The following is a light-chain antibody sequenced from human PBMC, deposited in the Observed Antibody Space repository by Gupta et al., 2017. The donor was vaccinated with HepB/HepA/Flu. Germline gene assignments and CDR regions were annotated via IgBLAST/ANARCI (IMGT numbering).Light chain of an antibody. CDR2: AAS. CDR3: QQRHHCPVT. V-gene: IGKV3-15*01. J-gene: IGKJ5*01. CDR1: QNATIS. Sequence: EILMTQSPATLSVSPGDRATLSCRASQNATISVAWNQQKPGQAPRLLIYAASNRATGVPDRFSGSGSGTEFTLTISSRQSDDFAVYYCQQRHHCPVTFGQGTQVDIK.